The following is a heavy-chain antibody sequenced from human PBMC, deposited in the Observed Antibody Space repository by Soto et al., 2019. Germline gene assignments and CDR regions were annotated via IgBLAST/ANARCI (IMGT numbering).Heavy chain of an antibody. J-gene: IGHJ4*02. CDR2: ISYDGSNK. CDR3: TITPGPVGY. D-gene: IGHD2-15*01. Sequence: GGSLRLSCAASGFTFSSYGMHWVRQAPGKGLEWVAVISYDGSNKYYADSVKGRFTISRDNSKNTLYLQMNSLRAEDTAVYYCTITPGPVGYWGQGTLVTVSS. CDR1: GFTFSSYG. V-gene: IGHV3-30*03.